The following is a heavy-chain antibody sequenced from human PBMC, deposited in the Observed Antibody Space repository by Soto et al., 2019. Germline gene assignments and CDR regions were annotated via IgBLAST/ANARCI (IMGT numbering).Heavy chain of an antibody. CDR3: ARRDSGGFYRFFDS. Sequence: AVKVSCKASGCSLSTNPISWVRQAPGQGLEWMGGTGSGTGPGNHAQKFQGRLTVTADKSTSTVYMELTNLPSEDTAVYYCARRDSGGFYRFFDSWGQGTLVTVSS. V-gene: IGHV1-69*06. J-gene: IGHJ4*02. CDR1: GCSLSTNP. CDR2: TGSGTGPG. D-gene: IGHD2-15*01.